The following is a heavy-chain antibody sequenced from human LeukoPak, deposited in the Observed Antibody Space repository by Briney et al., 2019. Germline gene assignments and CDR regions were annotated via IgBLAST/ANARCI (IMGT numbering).Heavy chain of an antibody. CDR2: VNSDGSNT. CDR1: GFTFNNYW. J-gene: IGHJ6*02. D-gene: IGHD6-6*01. CDR3: ARSGGVYSSSRPDYYYYGMDV. V-gene: IGHV3-74*01. Sequence: GGSLRLSCAASGFTFNNYWMHWVRQAPGKGLVWVSRVNSDGSNTTYADSVKGRFTISRDNAKNTLYLQMNSLRAEDTAMYYCARSGGVYSSSRPDYYYYGMDVWGQGPTVTVSS.